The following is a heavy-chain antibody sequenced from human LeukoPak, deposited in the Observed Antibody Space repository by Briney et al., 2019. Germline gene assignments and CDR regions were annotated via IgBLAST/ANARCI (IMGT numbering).Heavy chain of an antibody. J-gene: IGHJ4*02. V-gene: IGHV4-34*01. CDR2: INHSGST. D-gene: IGHD6-25*01. Sequence: SETLSLTCAVYGGSFSGYYWSWIRQPPGKGLEWIGEINHSGSTNYNPPLKSRVTISVDTSKNQFSLKLSSVTAADTAVYYCARGQSTAYLPSSGFDYWGQGTLVTVSS. CDR1: GGSFSGYY. CDR3: ARGQSTAYLPSSGFDY.